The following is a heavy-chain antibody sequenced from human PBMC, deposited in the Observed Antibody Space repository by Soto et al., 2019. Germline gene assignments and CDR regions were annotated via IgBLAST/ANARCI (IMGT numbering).Heavy chain of an antibody. Sequence: GGSLRLSCAASGFTFSVYAMHWVRQAPGKGLEWVAVISYDGINKYYADSVKGRFTISRDNSKNTLYLQMNSLRAEDTAIYYCARDGRSYETGGYYPPDFDYWGQGTLVTVSS. D-gene: IGHD3-22*01. J-gene: IGHJ4*02. CDR1: GFTFSVYA. CDR2: ISYDGINK. V-gene: IGHV3-30-3*01. CDR3: ARDGRSYETGGYYPPDFDY.